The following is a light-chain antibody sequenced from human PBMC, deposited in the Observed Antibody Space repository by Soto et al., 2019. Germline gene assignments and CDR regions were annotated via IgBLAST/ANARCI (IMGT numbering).Light chain of an antibody. CDR3: AAWEDRLNGYV. CDR1: SSNIGSNT. V-gene: IGLV1-44*01. J-gene: IGLJ1*01. CDR2: SNN. Sequence: HSVLAQPPSASATPGQGVTISCSGSSSNIGSNTVNWYQQLPGTAPKLLIYSNNQRPSGVPDRFSGSKSGTSASLAISGLQSEDEADYYCAAWEDRLNGYVFGTGTRSPS.